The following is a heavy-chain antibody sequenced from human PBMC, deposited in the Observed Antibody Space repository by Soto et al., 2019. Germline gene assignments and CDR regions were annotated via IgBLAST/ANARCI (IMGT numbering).Heavy chain of an antibody. CDR3: AREDGGGGRGYYALDV. J-gene: IGHJ6*02. CDR2: IHYSGSV. V-gene: IGHV4-30-4*08. Sequence: QVQLQQSGPGLVKPSQTLSLTCTVSGGSISGEYYHWTWIRQSPGKGLEWIGYIHYSGSVLYNPSFKSRLTHSVGTAKSPVSLHPNSGTAVGSAVDCCAREDGGGGRGYYALDVWGQGTTVTVSS. D-gene: IGHD3-16*01. CDR1: GGSISGEYYH.